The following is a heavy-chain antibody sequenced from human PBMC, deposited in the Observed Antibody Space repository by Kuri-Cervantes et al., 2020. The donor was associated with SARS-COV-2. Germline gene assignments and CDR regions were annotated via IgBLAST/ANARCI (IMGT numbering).Heavy chain of an antibody. V-gene: IGHV1-8*02. D-gene: IGHD3/OR15-3a*01. CDR2: INPNSGVT. CDR1: GYTFNIYD. J-gene: IGHJ4*02. Sequence: ASVKVSCKAFGYTFNIYDINWVRQAPGQGLEWMGWINPNSGVTGYAQKFQGRVIMTRDTSRNTAYMELSSLRSEDTAVYFCARYWDWERGIDSWGQGTLVTVSS. CDR3: ARYWDWERGIDS.